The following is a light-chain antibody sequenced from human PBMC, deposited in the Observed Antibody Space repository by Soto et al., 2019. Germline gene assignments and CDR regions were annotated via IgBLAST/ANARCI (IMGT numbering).Light chain of an antibody. CDR2: AAS. CDR3: QQNYRIFIT. CDR1: QSISSY. V-gene: IGKV1-39*01. Sequence: DIQMTQSPSSLSASVGDRVTITCRASQSISSYLNWYQQKPGKAPKLLIYAASSLQSGVPSRFSGSGSGTDFTLTISSLQPEDFATYHCQQNYRIFITFGQGTRLEIK. J-gene: IGKJ5*01.